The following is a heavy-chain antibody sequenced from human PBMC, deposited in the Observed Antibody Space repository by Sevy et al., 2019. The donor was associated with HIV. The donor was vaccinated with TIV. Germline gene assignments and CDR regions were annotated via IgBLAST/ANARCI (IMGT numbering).Heavy chain of an antibody. D-gene: IGHD3-22*01. CDR1: GGSISSYY. J-gene: IGHJ3*02. CDR3: ARVKEDYYDSSGFIPTVAFDI. V-gene: IGHV4-59*01. CDR2: IYYSGST. Sequence: SENLSLTCTVSGGSISSYYWSWIRQPPGKGLEWIGYIYYSGSTNYNPSLKSRVTISVDTSKNQFSLKLSSVTAADTAVYYCARVKEDYYDSSGFIPTVAFDIWGQGTMVTVSS.